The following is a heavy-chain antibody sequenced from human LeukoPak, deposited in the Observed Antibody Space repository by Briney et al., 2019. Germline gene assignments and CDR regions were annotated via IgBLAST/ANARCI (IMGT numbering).Heavy chain of an antibody. Sequence: GGSLRLSCAASGFTFSSYWMNWVRQAPGKGLVWVSRIASDGSSTTYADSVKGRFSISRDNAKNTLQLQMNGLRAEDTAVYYCARDHGQPYQLLSFRFDPWGQGTLVTVSS. V-gene: IGHV3-74*01. CDR2: IASDGSST. CDR1: GFTFSSYW. J-gene: IGHJ5*02. CDR3: ARDHGQPYQLLSFRFDP. D-gene: IGHD2-2*01.